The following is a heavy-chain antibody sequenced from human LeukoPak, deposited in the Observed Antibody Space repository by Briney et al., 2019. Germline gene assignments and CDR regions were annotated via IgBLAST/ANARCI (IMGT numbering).Heavy chain of an antibody. CDR3: ARDTDTAMDV. J-gene: IGHJ6*02. Sequence: PGGSLRLSCAASGFTFNNVWMNWGRQAPGKGLEWVGRIKSKTNGGTTEYAAPVKGRFTILRDDSKNTLYLQMNSLKTEDTAVYYCARDTDTAMDVWGQGTTVTVSS. CDR2: IKSKTNGGTT. CDR1: GFTFNNVW. V-gene: IGHV3-15*07.